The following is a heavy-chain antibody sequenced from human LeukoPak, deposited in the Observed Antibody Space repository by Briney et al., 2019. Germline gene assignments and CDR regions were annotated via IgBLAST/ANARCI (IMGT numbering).Heavy chain of an antibody. CDR3: ARGTLYRGWSYYLDF. V-gene: IGHV4-4*07. CDR1: GGSISSYY. D-gene: IGHD6-19*01. J-gene: IGHJ4*02. CDR2: IHTSGST. Sequence: SETLSLTCTVSGGSISSYYWSWIRQPAGKGLEWIGRIHTSGSTNYNPSLKSRVTMSVDTSKNQFSLKLSSVTAADTAVYYCARGTLYRGWSYYLDFWGQGSQVTVSS.